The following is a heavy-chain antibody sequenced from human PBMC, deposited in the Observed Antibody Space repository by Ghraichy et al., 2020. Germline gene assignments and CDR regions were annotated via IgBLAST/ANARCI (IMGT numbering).Heavy chain of an antibody. CDR1: GGSFSGYY. Sequence: SETLSLTCAVYGGSFSGYYWSWIRQPPGKGLEWIGEINHSGNTNYNPSLKSRVTISVDTSKNQFSLKLSSVTAADTAVYYCARDVLLWFGEFPPNAFDIWGQGTMVTVSS. D-gene: IGHD3-10*01. CDR2: INHSGNT. CDR3: ARDVLLWFGEFPPNAFDI. V-gene: IGHV4-34*01. J-gene: IGHJ3*02.